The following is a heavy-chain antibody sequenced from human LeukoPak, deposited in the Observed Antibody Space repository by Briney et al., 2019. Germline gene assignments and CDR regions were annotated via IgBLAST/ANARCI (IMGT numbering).Heavy chain of an antibody. D-gene: IGHD2-2*01. CDR1: GGTFSSYA. V-gene: IGHV1-18*01. CDR2: ISAYNGNT. Sequence: ATVKVSCKASGGTFSSYAISWVRQAPGQGLEWMGWISAYNGNTNYAQKLQGRVTMTTDTSTSTAYMELSSLRSEDTAVYYCASGVVVPAAYFDYWGQGTLVTVSS. J-gene: IGHJ4*02. CDR3: ASGVVVPAAYFDY.